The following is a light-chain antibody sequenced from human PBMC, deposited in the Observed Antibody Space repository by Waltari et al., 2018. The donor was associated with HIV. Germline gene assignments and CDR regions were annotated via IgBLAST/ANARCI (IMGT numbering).Light chain of an antibody. V-gene: IGLV2-8*01. CDR1: SSDIGAYDS. CDR3: SSYGDNNWVL. CDR2: EVT. Sequence: QSALTQPPSASGSLGQSVTISCFGYSSDIGAYDSVSWFQQLPQNAPTRLLYEVTKLPSGVPDRFSGSRSGNTAFLTVSGLQPNDTAAYFCSSYGDNNWVLFGGGTNLTVL. J-gene: IGLJ2*01.